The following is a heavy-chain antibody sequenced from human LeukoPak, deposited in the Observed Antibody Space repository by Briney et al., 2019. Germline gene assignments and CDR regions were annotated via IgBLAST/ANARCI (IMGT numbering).Heavy chain of an antibody. Sequence: GASVKVSCKASGYTFTGYYMHWVRPAAGQGLEWMGWTNPNSGGTNYAQKFQGRVTMTRDTSISTAYMELSRLTSDDTAVYYCAREGSTVNFQHWGQGNLVTVSS. CDR3: AREGSTVNFQH. CDR2: TNPNSGGT. CDR1: GYTFTGYY. D-gene: IGHD1-26*01. J-gene: IGHJ1*01. V-gene: IGHV1-2*02.